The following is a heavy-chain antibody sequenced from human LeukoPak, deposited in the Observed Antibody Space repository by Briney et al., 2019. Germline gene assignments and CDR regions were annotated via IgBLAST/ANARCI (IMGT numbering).Heavy chain of an antibody. Sequence: ASVKVSCKASGYTFTSYYMHWVRQAPGQGLEWMGIINPSGGSTSYAQKFQGRVTMTRDTSTSTVYMELSSLRSEDTAVYYCARVIRPGYTKQGFDPWGQGTLVTVSS. CDR3: ARVIRPGYTKQGFDP. V-gene: IGHV1-46*01. CDR2: INPSGGST. CDR1: GYTFTSYY. J-gene: IGHJ5*02. D-gene: IGHD5-18*01.